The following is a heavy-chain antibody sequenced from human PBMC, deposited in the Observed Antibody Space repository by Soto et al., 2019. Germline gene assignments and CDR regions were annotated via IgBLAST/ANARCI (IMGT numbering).Heavy chain of an antibody. J-gene: IGHJ4*02. CDR1: GFTFSSFE. CDR3: TRDFYFYYFDN. V-gene: IGHV3-48*03. CDR2: ISSSDGTV. Sequence: PGGSLRLSCAASGFTFSSFEMNWVRQAPGKGLEWISHISSSDGTVYYADSVKGRFTISRDNAKMSLYLQMNSLRAEDTAVYYCTRDFYFYYFDNWGQGTVVTVS. D-gene: IGHD3-10*01.